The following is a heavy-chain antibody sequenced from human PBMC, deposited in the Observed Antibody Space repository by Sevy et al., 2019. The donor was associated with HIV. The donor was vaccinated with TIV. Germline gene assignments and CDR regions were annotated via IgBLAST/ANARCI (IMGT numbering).Heavy chain of an antibody. D-gene: IGHD3-22*01. CDR3: AKYTGGLPSRGYYYYGMDV. CDR1: GFTFTGYA. V-gene: IGHV3-23*01. Sequence: GGSLRLSCAVSGFTFTGYAMSWVRQAPGKGLEWLSGISGTGDSTYYADSVKGRFTSSRDNSKKEPYLQMNSLRAEDTAIYYCAKYTGGLPSRGYYYYGMDVWGQGTTVTVSS. J-gene: IGHJ6*02. CDR2: ISGTGDST.